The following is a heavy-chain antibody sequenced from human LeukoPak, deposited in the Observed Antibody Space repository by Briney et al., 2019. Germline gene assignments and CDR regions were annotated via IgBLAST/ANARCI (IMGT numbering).Heavy chain of an antibody. Sequence: GGSLRLSCAASGFTFSSYSLNWVRQAPGKGLEWVSYISSSSSNIYYADSVKGRFTISRDNAKNSLYLQTNSLRAEDTAVYYCASDRQLTTPYYFDYWGQGTPVTVSS. J-gene: IGHJ4*02. CDR2: ISSSSSNI. CDR3: ASDRQLTTPYYFDY. CDR1: GFTFSSYS. D-gene: IGHD6-6*01. V-gene: IGHV3-48*04.